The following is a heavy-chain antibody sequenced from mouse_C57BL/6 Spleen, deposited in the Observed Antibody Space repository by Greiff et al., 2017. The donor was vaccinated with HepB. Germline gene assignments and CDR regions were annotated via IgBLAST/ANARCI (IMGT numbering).Heavy chain of an antibody. D-gene: IGHD1-1*01. V-gene: IGHV3-6*01. CDR2: ISYDGSN. CDR3: AREDYYYGIGY. J-gene: IGHJ2*01. CDR1: GYSITSGYY. Sequence: EVKLMESGPGLVKPSQSLSLTCSVTGYSITSGYYWNWIRQFPGNKLEWMGYISYDGSNNYNPSLKNRISITRDTSKNQFFLKLNSVTTEDTATYYCAREDYYYGIGYWGQGTTLTVSS.